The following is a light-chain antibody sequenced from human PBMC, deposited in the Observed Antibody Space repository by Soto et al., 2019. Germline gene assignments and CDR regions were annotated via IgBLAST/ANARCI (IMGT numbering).Light chain of an antibody. CDR3: QQYGSSPFT. CDR2: GAS. CDR1: QNVSSSY. J-gene: IGKJ4*01. V-gene: IGKV3-20*01. Sequence: EKVLTQSPGTLSLSPGXRATLSCRASQNVSSSYLAWYQHKPGQAPRLLIYGASNRATGIPDRVSGSGSGTDFTLTISRLEPEDFAVYYCQQYGSSPFTFGGGTKVDIK.